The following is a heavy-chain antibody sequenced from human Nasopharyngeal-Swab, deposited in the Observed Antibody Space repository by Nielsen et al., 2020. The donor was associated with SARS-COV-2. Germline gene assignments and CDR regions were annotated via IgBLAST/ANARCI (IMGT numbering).Heavy chain of an antibody. J-gene: IGHJ4*02. Sequence: SETLSLTCTVSGDSIAYSTFYWGWIRQPPGKGPAWIGNIYYNGNTYQNPSLKSRLTISVDKSKNQFSLQLSSVTAADTAVYYCVRSSSWYYFDYWAQGTQVTVSS. CDR1: GDSIAYSTFY. CDR3: VRSSSWYYFDY. V-gene: IGHV4-39*01. D-gene: IGHD6-13*01. CDR2: IYYNGNT.